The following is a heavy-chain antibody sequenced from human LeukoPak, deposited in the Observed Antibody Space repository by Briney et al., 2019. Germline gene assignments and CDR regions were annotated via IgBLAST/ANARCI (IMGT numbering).Heavy chain of an antibody. D-gene: IGHD4-17*01. CDR3: ATGHGDYRY. Sequence: PSETLSLTCAVYGGSFSGYYWSWIRQPPGKGLEWIGEINHSGSTNYNPSLKSRVTISVDTSKNQFSLKLSSVTAADTAVYYCATGHGDYRYWGQGTLVTVSS. CDR2: INHSGST. V-gene: IGHV4-34*01. J-gene: IGHJ4*02. CDR1: GGSFSGYY.